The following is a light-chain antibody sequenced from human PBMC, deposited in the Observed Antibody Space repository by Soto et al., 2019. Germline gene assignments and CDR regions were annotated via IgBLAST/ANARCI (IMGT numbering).Light chain of an antibody. V-gene: IGLV2-14*01. CDR1: SSDVGVYNL. CDR3: ASLTTTNFV. CDR2: EVS. Sequence: QSVLTQPASVSGSPGQSITISCTGTSSDVGVYNLVSWYQHHPDKAPKLMISEVSNRPSGVSDRFSGSKSGNTASLTISGLQAEDEADYYCASLTTTNFVFGTGTKLTVL. J-gene: IGLJ1*01.